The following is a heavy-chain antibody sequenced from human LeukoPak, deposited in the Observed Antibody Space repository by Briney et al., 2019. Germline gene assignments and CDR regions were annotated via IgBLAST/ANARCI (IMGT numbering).Heavy chain of an antibody. CDR1: GFTLSSYD. J-gene: IGHJ4*02. V-gene: IGHV3-30*18. Sequence: GGSLRLSCAASGFTLSSYDMHWVRQAPGKGLEWVAVISYDGSNKYYADSVKGRFTISRDNSKNTLFLQMNSLRAEDTAVYYCAKGVGYCSGGSCQQFDYWGQGTLVTVSS. CDR2: ISYDGSNK. D-gene: IGHD2-15*01. CDR3: AKGVGYCSGGSCQQFDY.